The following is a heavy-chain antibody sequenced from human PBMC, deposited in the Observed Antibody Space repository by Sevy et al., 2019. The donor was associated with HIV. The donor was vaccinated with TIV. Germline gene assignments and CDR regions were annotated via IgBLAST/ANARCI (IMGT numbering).Heavy chain of an antibody. CDR1: GYTFSHYW. CDR3: ARQGDLDYFDY. Sequence: GESLKISCKGSGYTFSHYWIGWVRQMPGQGLEWMGIILPSDSDTEYSPSFQGHVTISVDKSISTVYLQWNSLKASDSAIYYCARQGDLDYFDYWGQGTLVTVSS. D-gene: IGHD3-10*01. J-gene: IGHJ4*02. V-gene: IGHV5-51*01. CDR2: ILPSDSDT.